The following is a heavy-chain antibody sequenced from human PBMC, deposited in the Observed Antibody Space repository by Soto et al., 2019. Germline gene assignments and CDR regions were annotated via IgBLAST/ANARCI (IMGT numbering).Heavy chain of an antibody. J-gene: IGHJ6*02. CDR3: ARDDVHSSGWYLGPSGMDV. D-gene: IGHD6-19*01. CDR1: GFTFSSYG. V-gene: IGHV3-33*01. CDR2: IWYDGSNK. Sequence: GGSLRLSCAASGFTFSSYGMHWVRQAPGKGLEWVAVIWYDGSNKYYADSVKGRFTISRDNSNNTLYLQMNSLRAEDTAVYYCARDDVHSSGWYLGPSGMDVWGQGTTVTVSS.